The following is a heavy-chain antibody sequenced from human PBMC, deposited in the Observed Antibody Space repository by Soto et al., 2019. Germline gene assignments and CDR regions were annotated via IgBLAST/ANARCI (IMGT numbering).Heavy chain of an antibody. D-gene: IGHD2-2*01. J-gene: IGHJ6*02. CDR3: ARDLPGYCTSTSCFYGMDV. V-gene: IGHV1-3*01. Sequence: ASVKVSCKASGHTFTSYAIHWVRQAPGQRLECMGWVNSGNGDTKYSQKFQGRVTITRDTSASTAYMELSSLRSEDTAVYYCARDLPGYCTSTSCFYGMDVWGQGTTVTVSS. CDR1: GHTFTSYA. CDR2: VNSGNGDT.